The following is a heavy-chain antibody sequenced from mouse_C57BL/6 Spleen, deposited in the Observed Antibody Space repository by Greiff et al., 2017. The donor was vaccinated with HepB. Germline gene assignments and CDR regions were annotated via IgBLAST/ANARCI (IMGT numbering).Heavy chain of an antibody. D-gene: IGHD1-1*01. Sequence: QVQLQQPGAELVMPGASVKLSCKASGYTFTSYWMHWVKQRPGQGLEWIGEIDPSDSYTNYNQKFKGKSTLTVDKSSSTAYMQLSSLTSEDSAVYYGARHGFTTVVADYAMDYWGQGTSVTVSS. CDR2: IDPSDSYT. V-gene: IGHV1-69*01. CDR3: ARHGFTTVVADYAMDY. J-gene: IGHJ4*01. CDR1: GYTFTSYW.